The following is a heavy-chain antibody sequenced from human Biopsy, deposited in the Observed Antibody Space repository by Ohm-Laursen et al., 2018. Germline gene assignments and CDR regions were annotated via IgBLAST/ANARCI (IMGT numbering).Heavy chain of an antibody. CDR3: ATRVTPVTTLYYYAMDV. V-gene: IGHV1-69*06. D-gene: IGHD4-17*01. CDR1: GVTFNSYA. Sequence: GSPVKVSCKTSGVTFNSYAISWVRQAPGQGLEWMGGVMPIFGTANYAQKFQGRVTITADKSTSTAHLDLSSLRSEDTAVYYCATRVTPVTTLYYYAMDVWGQGTTVTVSS. CDR2: VMPIFGTA. J-gene: IGHJ6*02.